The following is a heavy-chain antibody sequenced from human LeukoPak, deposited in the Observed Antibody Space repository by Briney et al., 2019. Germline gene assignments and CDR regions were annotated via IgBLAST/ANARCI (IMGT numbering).Heavy chain of an antibody. D-gene: IGHD6-19*01. V-gene: IGHV3-20*04. CDR3: ARVRGATVAGTSDYFDY. J-gene: IGHJ4*02. CDR1: GFTFDDFA. Sequence: GGSLRLSCTASGFTFDDFAMSWVRQTPGKGLEWVSGINWNGGSTHYADSVKGRFTISRDNTKHSLHLQMNSLRAEDTALYYCARVRGATVAGTSDYFDYWSQGTLVTVPS. CDR2: INWNGGST.